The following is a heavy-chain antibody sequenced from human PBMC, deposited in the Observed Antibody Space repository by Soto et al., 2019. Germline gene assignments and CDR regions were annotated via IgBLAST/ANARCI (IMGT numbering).Heavy chain of an antibody. J-gene: IGHJ5*02. CDR1: GFAVSGSY. CDR3: ATANWSHHYFDP. V-gene: IGHV4-34*01. D-gene: IGHD1-1*01. Sequence: AETRSLTSSVSGFAVSGSYWSLLRQPPGKGLEWIGEINHSGSPNYNPSLKSRVTISVDTSKSQFSLKMTSVTAADTAVYYCATANWSHHYFDPWGQGTLVTVSS. CDR2: INHSGSP.